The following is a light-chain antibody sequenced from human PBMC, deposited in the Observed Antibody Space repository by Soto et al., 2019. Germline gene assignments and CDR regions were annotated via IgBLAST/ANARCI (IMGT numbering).Light chain of an antibody. V-gene: IGKV3-11*01. CDR3: QQRSNWPPIT. CDR2: DAS. Sequence: EIVLTQSPATLSLSPGERATLSCRASQSVSSYLAWYQQKPGQAPRLLIYDASNRATGIQARFSGSGSGTAFTLTISSLEPEDFAVYYGQQRSNWPPITFGQGTRLEIK. J-gene: IGKJ5*01. CDR1: QSVSSY.